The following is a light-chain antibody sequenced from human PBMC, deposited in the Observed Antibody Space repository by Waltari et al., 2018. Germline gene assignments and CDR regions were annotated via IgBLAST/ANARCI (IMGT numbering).Light chain of an antibody. CDR2: EDN. J-gene: IGLJ3*02. CDR3: GSWDSSLGIGV. V-gene: IGLV1-51*01. Sequence: QSVLTQAPSVSAAPGQTVTISCSGTTPHLGNNYVPWSQQLPGAAPKIFIYEDNRRPSGIPDRFSGSKSGASATLGITGLQTGDEADYYCGSWDSSLGIGVLGGGTRLTVL. CDR1: TPHLGNNY.